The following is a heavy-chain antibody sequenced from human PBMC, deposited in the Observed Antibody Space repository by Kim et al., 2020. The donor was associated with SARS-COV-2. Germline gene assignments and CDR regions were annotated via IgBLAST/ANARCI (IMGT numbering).Heavy chain of an antibody. CDR1: GYTFTSYG. CDR3: ARDRSRFLEWFGGMDV. D-gene: IGHD3-3*01. V-gene: IGHV1-18*01. CDR2: ISAYNGNT. J-gene: IGHJ6*02. Sequence: ASVKVSCKASGYTFTSYGISWVRHAPGQGLEWMGWISAYNGNTNYAQKLQGRVTMTTDTSTSTAYMELRSLRSDDTAVYYCARDRSRFLEWFGGMDVWGQGTTVTVSS.